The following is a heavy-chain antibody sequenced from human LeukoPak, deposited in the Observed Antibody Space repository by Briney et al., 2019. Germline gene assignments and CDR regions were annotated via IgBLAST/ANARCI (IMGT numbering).Heavy chain of an antibody. CDR1: GYTFTSNY. V-gene: IGHV1-46*01. J-gene: IGHJ4*02. CDR3: ARDQEGFDY. Sequence: ASVEVSCKASGYTFTSNYIHWVRQAPGQGLEWMGMIYPRDGSTSYAQKFHGRVTVTRDTSTSTVHMELSGLRSEDTAVYYCARDQEGFDYWGQGTLVTVSS. CDR2: IYPRDGST.